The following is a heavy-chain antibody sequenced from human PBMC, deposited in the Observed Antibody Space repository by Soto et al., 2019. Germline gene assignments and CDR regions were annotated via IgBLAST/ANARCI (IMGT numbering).Heavy chain of an antibody. Sequence: GGSLRLSCAASGFTFSSYSMNWVRQAPGKGLEWVSYISSSSSTIYYADSVKGRFTISRDNAKNSLYLQMNSLRAEDTAVYYCASAVGRAAMRVYYHLMDVWGK. D-gene: IGHD2-2*01. CDR2: ISSSSSTI. CDR1: GFTFSSYS. CDR3: ASAVGRAAMRVYYHLMDV. V-gene: IGHV3-48*01. J-gene: IGHJ6*03.